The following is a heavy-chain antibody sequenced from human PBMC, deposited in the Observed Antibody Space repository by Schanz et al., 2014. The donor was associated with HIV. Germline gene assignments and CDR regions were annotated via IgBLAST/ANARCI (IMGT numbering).Heavy chain of an antibody. CDR2: IIPIFGTT. D-gene: IGHD5-18*01. J-gene: IGHJ3*02. CDR1: GGTFSSYA. Sequence: QVQLVQSGAEVKKTGSPVKVSCKASGGTFSSYAISWVRQAPGQGLEWMGGIIPIFGTTNYAQKFQGRVTITADESTSTAYMELSSLRSEDTAVYYCASGRFDTVIWWGDAFLIWGRGTMVTVSS. CDR3: ASGRFDTVIWWGDAFLI. V-gene: IGHV1-69*01.